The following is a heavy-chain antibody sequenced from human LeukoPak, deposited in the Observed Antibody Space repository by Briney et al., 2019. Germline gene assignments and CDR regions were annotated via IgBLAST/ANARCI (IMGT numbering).Heavy chain of an antibody. Sequence: GGSLRLSCAASGFTFSSYAMSWVRQAPGKGLEWVSAISGSGGSTYYADSVKGRFTISRDNSKNTLYLQMYSLRAEDTAVYYCAKDRRVRGVIITGVDYWGQGTLVTVSS. CDR1: GFTFSSYA. CDR2: ISGSGGST. CDR3: AKDRRVRGVIITGVDY. D-gene: IGHD3-10*01. V-gene: IGHV3-23*01. J-gene: IGHJ4*02.